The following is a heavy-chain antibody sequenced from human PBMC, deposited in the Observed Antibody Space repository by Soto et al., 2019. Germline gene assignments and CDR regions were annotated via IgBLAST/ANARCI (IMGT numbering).Heavy chain of an antibody. D-gene: IGHD3-10*01. Sequence: EVQLGESGGGLVQPGGSLRLSCAASGFTFRSYWMSWFRQAPGKVLEWGANIRQDGSEKYYVDSVKGRFTISRDNAKNSLYLQMESLRDADTAVYYCASGSYYYGAGRQGWFVPWGQGTLVTVS. CDR1: GFTFRSYW. CDR2: IRQDGSEK. CDR3: ASGSYYYGAGRQGWFVP. J-gene: IGHJ5*02. V-gene: IGHV3-7*01.